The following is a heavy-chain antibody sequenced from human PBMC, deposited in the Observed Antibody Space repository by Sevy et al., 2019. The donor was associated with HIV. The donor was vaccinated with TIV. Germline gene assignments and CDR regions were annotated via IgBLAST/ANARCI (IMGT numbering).Heavy chain of an antibody. CDR3: ARKTLYYWNYSDGWFDP. V-gene: IGHV3-7*03. CDR2: IKQDGSEK. J-gene: IGHJ5*02. CDR1: GFTFSSYW. D-gene: IGHD1-7*01. Sequence: GGSLRLSCTASGFTFSSYWMSWVRQAPGKGLEWVANIKQDGSEKYYVDSVKGRFTISRDNAKNSLYLQMNSLRAEDTAVYYCARKTLYYWNYSDGWFDPWGQGTMVTVSS.